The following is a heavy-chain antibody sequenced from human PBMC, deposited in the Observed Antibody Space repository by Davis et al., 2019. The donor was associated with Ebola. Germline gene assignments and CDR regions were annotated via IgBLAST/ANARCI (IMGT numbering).Heavy chain of an antibody. D-gene: IGHD1-7*01. Sequence: ASVKVSCKASGYTFTGYGISWVRQAPGQGLEWMGWISAYNGNTNYAQKLQGRVTMTTDTSTNTAYMELRSLRFDDTAAYYCARAGRGRGITGTPGDFAFDIWGQGTMVTVSS. CDR2: ISAYNGNT. V-gene: IGHV1-18*01. J-gene: IGHJ3*02. CDR1: GYTFTGYG. CDR3: ARAGRGRGITGTPGDFAFDI.